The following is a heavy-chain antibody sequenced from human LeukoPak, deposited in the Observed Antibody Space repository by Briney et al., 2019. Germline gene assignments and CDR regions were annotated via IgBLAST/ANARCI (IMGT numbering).Heavy chain of an antibody. CDR2: IYYSGST. Sequence: SETLSLTCTVSGGSISSSSYYWGWIRQPPGKGLEWIGSIYYSGSTYYNPSLKSRVTISVDTSKNQFSLKLSSVTAADTAVYYCARLGGFYGSGSYYNPHFHYWGQGTLVTVSS. D-gene: IGHD3-10*01. CDR3: ARLGGFYGSGSYYNPHFHY. CDR1: GGSISSSSYY. J-gene: IGHJ4*02. V-gene: IGHV4-39*01.